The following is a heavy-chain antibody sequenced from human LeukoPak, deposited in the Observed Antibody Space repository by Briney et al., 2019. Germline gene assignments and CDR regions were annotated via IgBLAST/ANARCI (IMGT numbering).Heavy chain of an antibody. J-gene: IGHJ4*02. CDR2: ISSSSSYI. Sequence: GGSLRHSCAASGFTFSSYSMNWVRQAPGKGLEWVSSISSSSSYIYYADSVKGRFTISRDNAKNSLYLQMNSLRAEDTAVYYCAKVFWSGYFRYFDYWGQGTLVTVSS. CDR3: AKVFWSGYFRYFDY. CDR1: GFTFSSYS. V-gene: IGHV3-21*01. D-gene: IGHD3-3*01.